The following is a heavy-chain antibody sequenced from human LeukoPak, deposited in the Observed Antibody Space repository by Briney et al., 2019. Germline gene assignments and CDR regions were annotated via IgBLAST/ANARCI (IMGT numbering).Heavy chain of an antibody. D-gene: IGHD2-21*01. Sequence: RASVKVSCKTSGYTFADYYMHWVRQAPGQGLEWMGWINPNSGGTSSAQKFQGRVTMTRDTSITTVYMEVNWLTSDDTAIYYCARADRLHGGPYLIGPWGQGTLVTVYS. CDR1: GYTFADYY. J-gene: IGHJ5*02. CDR3: ARADRLHGGPYLIGP. V-gene: IGHV1-2*02. CDR2: INPNSGGT.